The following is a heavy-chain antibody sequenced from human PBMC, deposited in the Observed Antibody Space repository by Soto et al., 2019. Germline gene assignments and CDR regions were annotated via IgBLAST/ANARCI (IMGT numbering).Heavy chain of an antibody. J-gene: IGHJ4*02. Sequence: PSETLSLTCAVSGGSISSGGYSWSWFRQPPGKGLEWIGYICHSGSTYYNPSLKSRVTISVDRSKNQFSLKLSSVTAADTAVYYCARGQVVAAQHWGQGTLVTVSS. D-gene: IGHD2-15*01. V-gene: IGHV4-30-2*01. CDR1: GGSISSGGYS. CDR3: ARGQVVAAQH. CDR2: ICHSGST.